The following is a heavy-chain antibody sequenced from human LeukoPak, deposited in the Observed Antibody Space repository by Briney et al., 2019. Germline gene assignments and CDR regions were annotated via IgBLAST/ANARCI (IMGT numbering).Heavy chain of an antibody. J-gene: IGHJ4*02. Sequence: GGSLRLSCAASGFTFSNAWMSWVRQTPGKGLEWVGRIKNRTDGRSNAYSAHVKGGFTIARDDSTNTLNMQMNSLKTEDTAVYYCTTLTLWSGELQYCFDYWGQGTLVTVSS. CDR1: GFTFSNAW. CDR2: IKNRTDGRSN. V-gene: IGHV3-15*01. CDR3: TTLTLWSGELQYCFDY. D-gene: IGHD3-10*01.